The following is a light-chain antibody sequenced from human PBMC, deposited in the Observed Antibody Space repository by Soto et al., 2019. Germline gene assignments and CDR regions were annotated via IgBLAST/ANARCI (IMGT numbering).Light chain of an antibody. V-gene: IGKV3-15*01. J-gene: IGKJ1*01. CDR2: GAS. CDR3: QQYNNWPPWT. CDR1: QSVRTK. Sequence: EIVMTQSPATLSVSPGESATLSCRAGQSVRTKLAWYQQKPGQAPRLLMYGASTRATGIPTRFSGRGSGTEFTLTISSLQSEDSAVYYCQQYNNWPPWTFGQGTKVEIK.